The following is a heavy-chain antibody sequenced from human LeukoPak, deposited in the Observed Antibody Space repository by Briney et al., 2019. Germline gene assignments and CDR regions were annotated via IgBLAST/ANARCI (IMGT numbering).Heavy chain of an antibody. CDR3: ARGGYYDSSGYYSLWYLDP. J-gene: IGHJ5*02. CDR1: GGSISSGGYY. CDR2: IYYSGST. V-gene: IGHV4-31*03. Sequence: PSETLSLTCTASGGSISSGGYYWSWIRQHPGKGLEWIGYIYYSGSTYYNPSLKSRVTISVDTSKNQFSLKLSSVTAADTAVYYCARGGYYDSSGYYSLWYLDPWGQGTLVTVSS. D-gene: IGHD3-22*01.